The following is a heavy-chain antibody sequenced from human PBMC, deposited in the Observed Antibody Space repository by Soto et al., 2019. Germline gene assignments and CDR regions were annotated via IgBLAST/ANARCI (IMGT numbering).Heavy chain of an antibody. D-gene: IGHD1-26*01. Sequence: LRLSCAASGFTFSNAWMSWVRQAPGKGLEWVGRIKSKTDGGTTDYAAPVKGRFTISRDDSKNTLYLQMNSLKTEDTAVYYCTTHQWELPYFDYWGQGTLVTVSS. CDR1: GFTFSNAW. J-gene: IGHJ4*02. CDR2: IKSKTDGGTT. V-gene: IGHV3-15*01. CDR3: TTHQWELPYFDY.